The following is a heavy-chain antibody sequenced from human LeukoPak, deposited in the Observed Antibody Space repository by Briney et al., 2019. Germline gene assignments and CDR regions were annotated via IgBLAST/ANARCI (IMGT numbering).Heavy chain of an antibody. Sequence: ASVKVSCKASGYTFTSYDINWVRQATGQGLEWMGWMNPNSGNTGYAQKFQGRVTITRNTSISTAYMELSSLRSEDTAVYYCARGERGDYSKNFDYWGQGTLVTVSS. V-gene: IGHV1-8*03. CDR1: GYTFTSYD. CDR3: ARGERGDYSKNFDY. J-gene: IGHJ4*02. D-gene: IGHD4-11*01. CDR2: MNPNSGNT.